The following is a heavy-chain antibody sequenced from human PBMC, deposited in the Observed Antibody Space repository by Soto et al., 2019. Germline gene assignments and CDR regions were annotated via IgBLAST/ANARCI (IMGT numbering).Heavy chain of an antibody. Sequence: PGGSLRLSCAASGFTFSDYYMSWIRQAPGKGLKWVSYISSSSSYTNYADSVKGRFTISRDNAKNSLYLQMNSLRAEDTAVYYCARHPRIKQLGQGYNWFDPWGQGTLVTVSS. J-gene: IGHJ5*02. CDR2: ISSSSSYT. D-gene: IGHD6-6*01. CDR1: GFTFSDYY. CDR3: ARHPRIKQLGQGYNWFDP. V-gene: IGHV3-11*06.